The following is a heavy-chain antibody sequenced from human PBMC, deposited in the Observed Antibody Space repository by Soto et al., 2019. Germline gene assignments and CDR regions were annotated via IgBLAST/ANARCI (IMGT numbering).Heavy chain of an antibody. J-gene: IGHJ4*02. CDR1: GFTFSSYA. Sequence: EVQLLESGGGLAQPGGSLRLSCAASGFTFSSYAMTWVRQAPGKGLEWVSAVIGSGAGTYYADSVKGRFTISRDNSKSTLSLQMNSLRADDTAIYYCAGVRWLRNGGFDYWGQGTLVTVSS. V-gene: IGHV3-23*01. CDR2: VIGSGAGT. CDR3: AGVRWLRNGGFDY. D-gene: IGHD5-12*01.